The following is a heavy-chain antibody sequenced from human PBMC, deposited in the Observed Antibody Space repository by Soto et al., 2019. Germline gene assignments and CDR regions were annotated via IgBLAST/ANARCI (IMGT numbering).Heavy chain of an antibody. CDR1: GGSISSGGYY. CDR3: AMVRGHGNWFDP. D-gene: IGHD3-10*01. V-gene: IGHV4-31*03. J-gene: IGHJ5*02. CDR2: IYYSGST. Sequence: SETLSLTCTVSGGSISSGGYYWSWIRQHPGKGLEWIGYIYYSGSTYYNPSLKSRVTISVDTSKNQFSLKLSSVTAADTAVYYCAMVRGHGNWFDPWGQGTLVTVSS.